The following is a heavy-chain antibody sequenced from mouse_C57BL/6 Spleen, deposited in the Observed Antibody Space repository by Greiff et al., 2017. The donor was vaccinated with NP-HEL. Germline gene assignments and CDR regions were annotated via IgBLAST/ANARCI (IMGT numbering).Heavy chain of an antibody. CDR1: GFTFSDYG. Sequence: EVQVVESGGGLVKPGGSLKLSCAASGFTFSDYGMHWVRQAPEKGLEWVAYISSGSSTIYYADTVKGRFTISRANAKNTLFLQMTSLRSEDTAMYYCARGGMKAMDYWGQGTSVTVSS. D-gene: IGHD2-10*02. CDR2: ISSGSSTI. J-gene: IGHJ4*01. CDR3: ARGGMKAMDY. V-gene: IGHV5-17*01.